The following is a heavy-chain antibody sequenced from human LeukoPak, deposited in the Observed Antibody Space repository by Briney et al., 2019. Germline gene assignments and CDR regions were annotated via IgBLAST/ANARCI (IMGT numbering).Heavy chain of an antibody. V-gene: IGHV3-64*01. CDR2: IGSNGDGI. CDR1: GFSFSSYP. CDR3: TTEEWELLLYY. Sequence: PGGSLRLSCAASGFSFSSYPMHWVRQAPGKGLEYVSVIGSNGDGIYYANSVKGRFTISRDDSKNTLYLQMNSLKTEDTAVYYCTTEEWELLLYYWGQGTLVTVSS. J-gene: IGHJ4*02. D-gene: IGHD1-26*01.